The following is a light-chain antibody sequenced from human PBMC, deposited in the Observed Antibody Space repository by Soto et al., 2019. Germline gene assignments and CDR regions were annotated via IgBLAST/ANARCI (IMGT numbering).Light chain of an antibody. Sequence: QSVLTQPPSVSEAPGQRVTISCTGSSSNIVAGYEAHWYQQVQGTAPKLLIYENNNRPSGVPDRFSGSKSGTSASLAITGLQDEDEAEYYCQSYDSRLSGYVFGPGTKLTVL. CDR2: ENN. V-gene: IGLV1-40*01. CDR1: SSNIVAGYE. J-gene: IGLJ1*01. CDR3: QSYDSRLSGYV.